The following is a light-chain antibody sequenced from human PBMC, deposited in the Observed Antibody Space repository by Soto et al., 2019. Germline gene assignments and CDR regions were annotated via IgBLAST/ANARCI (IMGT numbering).Light chain of an antibody. Sequence: LTQPRSVSGSPGQSVTISCTGTSSDVGRYDYVSWYQQHPGKAPKLIIYDVSERPSGVPDRFSGSKFGNTASLTISGLQAEDEADYSCCSFAGSYTYVFGTGTKVTVL. J-gene: IGLJ1*01. CDR1: SSDVGRYDY. CDR3: CSFAGSYTYV. V-gene: IGLV2-11*01. CDR2: DVS.